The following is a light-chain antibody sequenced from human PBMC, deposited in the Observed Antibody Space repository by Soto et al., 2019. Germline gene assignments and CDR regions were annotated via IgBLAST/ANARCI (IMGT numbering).Light chain of an antibody. CDR2: EVT. CDR1: SSDVGSYKF. V-gene: IGLV2-8*01. J-gene: IGLJ2*01. Sequence: QSALTQPPSASGSPGQSVTISCTGTSSDVGSYKFVSWYQQHPGKAPKLMMYEVTKRPSGVPDRFSGSKSGNTASLTVSGHQAEDEDYYFCSSYAGNYNLVFGGGTKLTVL. CDR3: SSYAGNYNLV.